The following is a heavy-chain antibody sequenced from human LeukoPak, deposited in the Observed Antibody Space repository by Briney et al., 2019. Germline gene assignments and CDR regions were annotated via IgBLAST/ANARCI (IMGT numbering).Heavy chain of an antibody. J-gene: IGHJ4*02. CDR3: ASIERGY. Sequence: PSETLSLTCTVSGGSISSSSYYWAWIRQLPGKGLEWIGSIFYSGTAYYNPSLRSRVTISVDTPKNQFSLKLTSVTAADTTVYYCASIERGYWGQGTLVTVSS. V-gene: IGHV4-39*01. CDR1: GGSISSSSYY. CDR2: IFYSGTA.